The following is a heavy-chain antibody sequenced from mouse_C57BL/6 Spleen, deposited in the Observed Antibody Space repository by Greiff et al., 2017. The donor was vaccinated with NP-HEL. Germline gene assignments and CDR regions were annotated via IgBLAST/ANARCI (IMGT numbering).Heavy chain of an antibody. CDR3: ASHYYGNLAAY. CDR2: INPNNGGT. J-gene: IGHJ3*01. Sequence: VQLQQSGPELVKPGASVKMSCKASGYAFTDYNMHWVKQSHGKSLEWIGYINPNNGGTSYNQKFKGKATLTVNKSSSTAYMELRSLTSEDSAVYYCASHYYGNLAAYWGQGTLVTVSA. D-gene: IGHD2-1*01. CDR1: GYAFTDYN. V-gene: IGHV1-22*01.